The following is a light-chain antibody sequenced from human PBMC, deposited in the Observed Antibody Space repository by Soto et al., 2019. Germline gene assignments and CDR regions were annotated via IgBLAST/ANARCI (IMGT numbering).Light chain of an antibody. CDR3: SSYTSSSTLYG. V-gene: IGLV2-14*01. Sequence: QSALTQPASVSGSPGQSITISCTGTSSDGGGYNYVSWYQQHPGKAPKLMIYDVSNRPSGVSNRFSGSKSGNTASLTISGLQAEDEADYYCSSYTSSSTLYGFGTGTKLTVL. J-gene: IGLJ1*01. CDR2: DVS. CDR1: SSDGGGYNY.